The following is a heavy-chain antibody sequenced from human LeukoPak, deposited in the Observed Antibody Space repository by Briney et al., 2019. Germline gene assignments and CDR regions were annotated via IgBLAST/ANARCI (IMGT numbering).Heavy chain of an antibody. D-gene: IGHD6-13*01. CDR1: GGSISSYY. V-gene: IGHV4-59*01. J-gene: IGHJ4*02. CDR3: ARGSKAAPGTFDY. CDR2: IYYTGST. Sequence: SETLSLTCTVSGGSISSYYWSWIRQPPGKGLEWIGYIYYTGSTDYNPSLKSRVALSVDTSKNQFSLKLSSVTAADTAVYYCARGSKAAPGTFDYWGQGTLVTVSS.